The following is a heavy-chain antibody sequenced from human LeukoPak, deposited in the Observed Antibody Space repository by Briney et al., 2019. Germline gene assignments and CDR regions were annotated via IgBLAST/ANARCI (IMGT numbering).Heavy chain of an antibody. CDR2: VKSKTDGGTT. D-gene: IGHD3-10*01. CDR3: TTDLGITMVRGVIGDAFDI. V-gene: IGHV3-15*01. Sequence: GGSLRLSCAASGFIFSNAWMNWVRQAPGKGLEWVGRVKSKTDGGTTDYAAPVKGRFTISRDDSKNTMYLQMNSLKTEDTAVYYCTTDLGITMVRGVIGDAFDIWGQGTMVTVSS. J-gene: IGHJ3*02. CDR1: GFIFSNAW.